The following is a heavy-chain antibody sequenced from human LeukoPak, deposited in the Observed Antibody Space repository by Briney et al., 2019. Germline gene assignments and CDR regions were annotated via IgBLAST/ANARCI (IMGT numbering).Heavy chain of an antibody. J-gene: IGHJ2*01. CDR1: GFTFSTYG. CDR3: ARELVSLGTGYFDL. CDR2: ITGSSTWT. D-gene: IGHD7-27*01. Sequence: GGSLRLSCEASGFTFSTYGMTWGRQAPGKGLEWVSGITGSSTWTYYADSVKGRFTISRDNSNNTLHLQMNSLRAEDTAIYYCARELVSLGTGYFDLWGRGTLVTVSS. V-gene: IGHV3-23*01.